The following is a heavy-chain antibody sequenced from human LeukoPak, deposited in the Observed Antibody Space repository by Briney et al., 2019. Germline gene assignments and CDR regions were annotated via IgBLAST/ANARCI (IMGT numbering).Heavy chain of an antibody. V-gene: IGHV1-46*01. CDR1: GYTFTSYY. Sequence: ASVTVSCKASGYTFTSYYMHWVRQAPGQGLEWMGIINPSGGSTSYAQKFQGRVTMTRDTSTSTVYMELSSLRSEDTAVYYCARSEWELLFDYWGQGTLVTVSS. D-gene: IGHD1-26*01. J-gene: IGHJ4*02. CDR2: INPSGGST. CDR3: ARSEWELLFDY.